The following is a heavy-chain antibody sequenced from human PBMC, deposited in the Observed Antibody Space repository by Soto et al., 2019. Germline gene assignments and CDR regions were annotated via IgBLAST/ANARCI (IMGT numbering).Heavy chain of an antibody. CDR3: TTGPPPTYYYDSSGYYYGDFDY. V-gene: IGHV3-15*07. CDR2: IKSKTDGGTT. Sequence: GGSLRLSCAASGFTFSNAWMNWVRQAPGKGLEWVGRIKSKTDGGTTDYAAPGKGRFTISRDDSKNTLYLQMNSLKTDDTAVYYCTTGPPPTYYYDSSGYYYGDFDYWGQGTLVTVSS. CDR1: GFTFSNAW. J-gene: IGHJ4*02. D-gene: IGHD3-22*01.